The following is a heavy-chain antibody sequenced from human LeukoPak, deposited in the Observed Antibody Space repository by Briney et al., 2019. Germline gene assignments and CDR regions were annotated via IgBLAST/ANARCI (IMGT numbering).Heavy chain of an antibody. CDR1: GFTFSGFW. J-gene: IGHJ4*02. D-gene: IGHD3-22*01. Sequence: GGSLRLSCAASGFTFSGFWMGWVRQAPGKGLEWVANIKKDGSGKYYLDSMKGRFTISKDDAKNSLYLQINTLRADDTAVYYCARARSGYYYDYWGQGTLVTVSS. CDR3: ARARSGYYYDY. CDR2: IKKDGSGK. V-gene: IGHV3-7*04.